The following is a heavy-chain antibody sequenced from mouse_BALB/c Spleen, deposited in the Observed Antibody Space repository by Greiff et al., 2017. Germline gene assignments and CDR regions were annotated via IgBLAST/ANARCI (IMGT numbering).Heavy chain of an antibody. CDR2: ISNGGGST. CDR3: ARHDYGSPFAY. V-gene: IGHV5-12-2*01. D-gene: IGHD1-1*01. J-gene: IGHJ3*01. Sequence: EVQRVESGGGLVQPGGSLKLSCAASGFTFSSYTMSWVRQTPEKRLEWVAYISNGGGSTYYPDTVKGRFTISRDNAKNTLYLQMSSLKSEDTAMYYCARHDYGSPFAYWGQGTLVTVSA. CDR1: GFTFSSYT.